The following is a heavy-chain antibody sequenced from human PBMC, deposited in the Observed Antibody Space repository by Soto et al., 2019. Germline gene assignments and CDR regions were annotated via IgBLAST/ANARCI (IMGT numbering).Heavy chain of an antibody. V-gene: IGHV1-69*13. CDR3: ARCMTTVTTPYYYGMDV. CDR1: GGTFSSYA. D-gene: IGHD4-4*01. CDR2: IIPIFGTA. Sequence: WASVKVSCKASGGTFSSYAISWVRQAPGQGLEWMGGIIPIFGTANYAQKFQGRVTITADESTSTAYMELSSLRSEDTAVYYCARCMTTVTTPYYYGMDVWGQGTTVTVSS. J-gene: IGHJ6*02.